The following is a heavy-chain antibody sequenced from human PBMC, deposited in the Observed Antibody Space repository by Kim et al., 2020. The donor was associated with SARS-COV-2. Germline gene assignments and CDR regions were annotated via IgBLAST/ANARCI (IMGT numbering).Heavy chain of an antibody. V-gene: IGHV4-34*01. CDR1: GGSFSGYY. D-gene: IGHD3-10*01. J-gene: IGHJ4*02. CDR3: ASMGTMVRGVSGY. Sequence: SETLSLTCAVYGGSFSGYYWSWIRQPPGKGLEWIGEINHSGSTNYNPSLKSRVTISVDTSKNQFSLKLSSVTAADTAVYYCASMGTMVRGVSGYWGQGTLVTVSS. CDR2: INHSGST.